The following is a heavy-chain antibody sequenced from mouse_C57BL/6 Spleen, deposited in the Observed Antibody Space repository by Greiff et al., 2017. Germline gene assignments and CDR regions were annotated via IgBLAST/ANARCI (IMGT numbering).Heavy chain of an antibody. CDR2: ISYDGSN. CDR1: GYSITSGYY. CDR3: ARSYDYPAWFAY. J-gene: IGHJ3*01. Sequence: EVQLQESGPGLVKPSQSLSLTCSVTGYSITSGYYWNWIRQFPGNKLEWMGYISYDGSNNYNPSLKNRISITRDTSENQFFLKLNSVTTEDTATYYCARSYDYPAWFAYGGQGTLVTVSA. V-gene: IGHV3-6*01. D-gene: IGHD2-4*01.